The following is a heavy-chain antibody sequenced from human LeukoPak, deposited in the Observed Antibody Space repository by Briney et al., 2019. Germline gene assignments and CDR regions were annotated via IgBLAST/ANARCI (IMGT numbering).Heavy chain of an antibody. CDR2: ISYDGSNK. Sequence: GGSLRLSCAASGFTFSSYAMHWVRQAPGKGLEWVAVISYDGSNKYYADSVKGRFTISRDNSKNTLYLQMNSLRAEDTAVYYCARDYDYWGQGTLVTVSS. CDR1: GFTFSSYA. V-gene: IGHV3-30*04. CDR3: ARDYDY. J-gene: IGHJ4*02.